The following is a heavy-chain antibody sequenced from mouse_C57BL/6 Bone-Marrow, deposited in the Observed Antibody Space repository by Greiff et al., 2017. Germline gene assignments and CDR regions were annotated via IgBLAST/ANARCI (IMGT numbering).Heavy chain of an antibody. Sequence: VQLQQSGAELVQPGASVKISCKASGYAFSSYWMNWVKQRPGKGLEWIGQIYPGDGDTNYNGKFKGKATLTADKSSSTAYMQLSSLTSEDSAVYFCARSGDGYYGWFAYWGQGTLVTVSA. CDR3: ARSGDGYYGWFAY. D-gene: IGHD2-3*01. V-gene: IGHV1-80*01. CDR1: GYAFSSYW. CDR2: IYPGDGDT. J-gene: IGHJ3*01.